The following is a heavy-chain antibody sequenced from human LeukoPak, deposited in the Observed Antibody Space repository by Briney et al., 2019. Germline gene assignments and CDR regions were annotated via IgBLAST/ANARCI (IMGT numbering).Heavy chain of an antibody. V-gene: IGHV3-21*01. J-gene: IGHJ3*02. Sequence: PGGSLRLSCAASGFTFSSYSMNWVRQAPGKGLEWVSSISSSSSYIYYADSVKGRFTISRDNAKNSLYLQMNSLRAEDTAVYYCARGRFVVRGGYDAFDIWGQGTMVTVSS. D-gene: IGHD3-10*01. CDR1: GFTFSSYS. CDR3: ARGRFVVRGGYDAFDI. CDR2: ISSSSSYI.